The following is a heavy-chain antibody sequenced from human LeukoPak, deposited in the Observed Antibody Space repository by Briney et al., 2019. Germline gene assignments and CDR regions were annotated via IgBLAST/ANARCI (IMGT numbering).Heavy chain of an antibody. CDR1: GGSISSYY. CDR3: ASAAVWLAFDY. V-gene: IGHV4-59*08. D-gene: IGHD3-10*01. Sequence: PSETLSLTCTVSGGSISSYYWSWIRQPPGKGLEWIAYIYYSGSTNYNPSLKSRVTMSVDTSKNQFSLKLSSVTAADTAVYYCASAAVWLAFDYWGQGALVTVSS. J-gene: IGHJ4*02. CDR2: IYYSGST.